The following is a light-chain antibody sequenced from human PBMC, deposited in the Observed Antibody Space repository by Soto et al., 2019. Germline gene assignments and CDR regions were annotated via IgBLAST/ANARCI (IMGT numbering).Light chain of an antibody. CDR1: QSVSRNY. J-gene: IGKJ1*01. CDR2: GAS. V-gene: IGKV3-20*01. Sequence: IVLTQSPGTLSLSPWERATLSCRASQSVSRNYLVWYQQKPGQAPRLLIYGASGRATGIPDRFSGSGSGTDFTLTISRLEPEDFAVYYCQQYGSSPQTFGQGTKVDIK. CDR3: QQYGSSPQT.